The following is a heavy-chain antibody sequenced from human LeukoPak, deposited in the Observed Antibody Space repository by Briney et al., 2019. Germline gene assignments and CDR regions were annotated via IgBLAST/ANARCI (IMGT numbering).Heavy chain of an antibody. CDR2: IYSDDST. Sequence: GGSLRLSCAASGLTVSSNSMSWVRQAPGKGLEWVSVIYSDDSTYYADSVRGRFTISRDNSKNTLYLQMNSLRAEDTAVYYCARDGRVGATRLNIWGQGTMVTVSS. CDR3: ARDGRVGATRLNI. J-gene: IGHJ3*02. CDR1: GLTVSSNS. V-gene: IGHV3-66*02. D-gene: IGHD1-26*01.